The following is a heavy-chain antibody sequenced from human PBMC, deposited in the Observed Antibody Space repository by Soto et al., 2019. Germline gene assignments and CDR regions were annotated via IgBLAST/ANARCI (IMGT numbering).Heavy chain of an antibody. J-gene: IGHJ4*02. CDR2: INPNNENS. CDR1: GYTLTSHG. CDR3: ARTPTYSRLGDH. Sequence: QVDLFQSEGEVKKPGSSVNVSCKASGYTLTSHGISWLRQSPGKGLEWLGWINPNNENSVSAQKFQYRVTLTTDTSTSTVYMELRSLTSDDTAFYYCARTPTYSRLGDHWGQGTLVTVAS. D-gene: IGHD3-22*01. V-gene: IGHV1-18*04.